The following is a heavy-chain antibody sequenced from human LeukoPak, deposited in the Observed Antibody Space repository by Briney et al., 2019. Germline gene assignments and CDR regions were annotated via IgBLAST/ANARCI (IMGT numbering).Heavy chain of an antibody. J-gene: IGHJ4*02. V-gene: IGHV4-30-4*01. Sequence: SETLSLTCTVSGGSIVGGNCYGGGIRQPPGRGLEWIGYIYYSGSTDYNPSLKSRVIISVDTSKNQFSLKLSSVTAADTAVYYCARGKSKFDYWGQGTLVTVSS. CDR1: GGSIVGGNCY. CDR2: IYYSGST. CDR3: ARGKSKFDY.